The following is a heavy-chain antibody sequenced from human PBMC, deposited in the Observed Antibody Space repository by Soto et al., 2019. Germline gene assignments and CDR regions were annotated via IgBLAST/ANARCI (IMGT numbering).Heavy chain of an antibody. CDR2: INAGNGNT. CDR1: GFTFTSHA. J-gene: IGHJ4*02. CDR3: ARAPINPKWGVTMFDY. Sequence: QVHLVQSATEVKRPGDSVKVSCQTSGFTFTSHAIQWVRQAPGQRPEWLGWINAGNGNTKYSRRFQGRITITRDTAASTAYMELDSLTSEDTALFYCARAPINPKWGVTMFDYWGQGTLVTVSS. V-gene: IGHV1-3*01. D-gene: IGHD7-27*01.